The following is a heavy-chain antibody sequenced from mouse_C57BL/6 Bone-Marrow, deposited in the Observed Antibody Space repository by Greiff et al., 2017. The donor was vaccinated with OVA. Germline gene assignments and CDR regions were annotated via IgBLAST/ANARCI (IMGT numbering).Heavy chain of an antibody. V-gene: IGHV5-4*01. Sequence: EVHLVESGGGLVKPGGSLKLSCAASGFTFSSYAMSWVRQTPEKRLEWVATISDGGSYTYYPDNVKGRFTISRDNAKNNLYLQMSHLKSEDTAMDYRARDGGYWYFDVWGTGTTVTVSS. CDR1: GFTFSSYA. CDR2: ISDGGSYT. J-gene: IGHJ1*03. CDR3: ARDGGYWYFDV.